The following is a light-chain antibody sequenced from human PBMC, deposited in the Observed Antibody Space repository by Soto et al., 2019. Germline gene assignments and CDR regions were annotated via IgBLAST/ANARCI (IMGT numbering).Light chain of an antibody. V-gene: IGLV2-11*01. CDR2: DVS. Sequence: QSALTQPRSVSGSPGQSVTISCTGTSSDVGGYNYVSWYQQHPGKAPKLMIYDVSKRPSGVPDRFSGSKSGNTASLTISGLQAEDEADYYCCSYAGSYIVVVGGGTKVTV. CDR3: CSYAGSYIVV. CDR1: SSDVGGYNY. J-gene: IGLJ2*01.